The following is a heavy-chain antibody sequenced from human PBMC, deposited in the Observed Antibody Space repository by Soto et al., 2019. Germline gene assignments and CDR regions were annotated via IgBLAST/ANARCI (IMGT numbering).Heavy chain of an antibody. J-gene: IGHJ6*02. CDR2: ISYDGSNK. CDR3: ARGRDDYGMDV. V-gene: IGHV3-30-3*01. Sequence: QVQLVESGGGVGQPGRSLRLSCEASGFTFSSYAMHWVRQAPGKWLEWVAVISYDGSNKYYADSVKGRFTISRDNSKNSLYLQMNSLRAEDTAVYYCARGRDDYGMDVWGQGTTVTVSS. CDR1: GFTFSSYA.